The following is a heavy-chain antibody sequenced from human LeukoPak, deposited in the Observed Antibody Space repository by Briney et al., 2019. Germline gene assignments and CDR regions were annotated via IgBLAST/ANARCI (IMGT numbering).Heavy chain of an antibody. CDR1: GYTFTSYG. J-gene: IGHJ5*02. D-gene: IGHD2-15*01. V-gene: IGHV1-18*01. CDR3: ARDPTNRYCSGGSCDSRWFDP. CDR2: ISAYNGNT. Sequence: ASVKVSCKASGYTFTSYGISWVRQAPGQGLEWMGWISAYNGNTNYAQKLQGRVTMTTDTSTSTAYMELRSLRSDDTAVYYCARDPTNRYCSGGSCDSRWFDPWGQGTLVTVSS.